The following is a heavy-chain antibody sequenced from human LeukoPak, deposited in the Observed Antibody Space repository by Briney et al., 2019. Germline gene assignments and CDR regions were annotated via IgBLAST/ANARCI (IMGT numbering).Heavy chain of an antibody. CDR3: ARDLYCSGGSCYSGYFDY. J-gene: IGHJ4*02. CDR1: GFTFSTYG. Sequence: GGSLRLSCAASGFTFSTYGMHWVRQAPGKGLEWVAVISYDGSNKYYADSVKGRFTISRDNSKNTLYLQMNSLRAEDTAVYYCARDLYCSGGSCYSGYFDYWGQGTLVTVSS. D-gene: IGHD2-15*01. V-gene: IGHV3-30*19. CDR2: ISYDGSNK.